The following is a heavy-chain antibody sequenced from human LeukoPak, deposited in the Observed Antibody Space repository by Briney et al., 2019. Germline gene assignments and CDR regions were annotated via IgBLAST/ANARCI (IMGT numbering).Heavy chain of an antibody. Sequence: ASVKVSCKASGYTFTGYYMHWVRQAPGQGLEWMGWINPNSGGTKYSQKFQGRVTMTRDTSISTAYMELSRLRSDDTAVYSCAGPPPRYSSGWSTFDYWGQGTLVTVSS. CDR2: INPNSGGT. CDR1: GYTFTGYY. V-gene: IGHV1-2*02. CDR3: AGPPPRYSSGWSTFDY. J-gene: IGHJ4*02. D-gene: IGHD6-19*01.